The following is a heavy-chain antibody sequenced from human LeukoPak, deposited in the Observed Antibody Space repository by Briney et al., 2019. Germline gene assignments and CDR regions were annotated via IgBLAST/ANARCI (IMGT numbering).Heavy chain of an antibody. D-gene: IGHD4-11*01. CDR2: IYYSGST. V-gene: IGHV4-31*03. CDR1: GDSISSGGFY. J-gene: IGHJ6*03. Sequence: SETLSLTCTVSGDSISSGGFYWTWIRQRPGKGLDWIGYIYYSGSTYCNPSLKSRATISVDTSKNQFSLGLTSVTAADTAVYYCARAPKGMTTVRYYYYYYMDVWGEGTTVTVSS. CDR3: ARAPKGMTTVRYYYYYYMDV.